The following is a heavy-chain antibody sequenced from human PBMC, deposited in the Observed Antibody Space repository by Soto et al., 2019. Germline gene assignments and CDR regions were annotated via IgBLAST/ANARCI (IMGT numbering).Heavy chain of an antibody. CDR1: GYSFTSYW. Sequence: PGESLKISCKGSGYSFTSYWIGWVRQMPGKGLEWMGIIYPGDSDTRYSPSFQGQVTISADKSISTAYLQRSSLKASDTAMYYCARLRGYYYDSSGYSSEFDYWGQGTLVTVSS. D-gene: IGHD3-22*01. CDR3: ARLRGYYYDSSGYSSEFDY. CDR2: IYPGDSDT. V-gene: IGHV5-51*01. J-gene: IGHJ4*02.